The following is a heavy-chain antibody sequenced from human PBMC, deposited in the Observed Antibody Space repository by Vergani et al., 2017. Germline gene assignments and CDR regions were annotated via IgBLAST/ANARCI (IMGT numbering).Heavy chain of an antibody. CDR1: GASIRSSNYY. CDR3: ARHSTVDWLVKLGWIDP. V-gene: IGHV4-39*01. D-gene: IGHD6-19*01. Sequence: QLQLQESGPGLVKPSATLSLTCSVSGASIRSSNYYWGWIRQPPGKGLEWIASIYYSGSTYYNPSLKCRVTISVDTSKNQFSLKLSSVTAAATAVYFWARHSTVDWLVKLGWIDPWGQGILVTVSS. J-gene: IGHJ5*02. CDR2: IYYSGST.